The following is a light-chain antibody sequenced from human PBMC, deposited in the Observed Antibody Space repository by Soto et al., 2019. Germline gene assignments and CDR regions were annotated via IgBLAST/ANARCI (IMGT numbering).Light chain of an antibody. CDR1: QSISNN. V-gene: IGKV3-15*01. J-gene: IGKJ1*01. CDR2: GAS. Sequence: IVMTQSPATLSVSPVERATLSCRASQSISNNLAWYVQKPGQPPRLLISGASTRAAGIPARFSGSGSGTDFSLTISSLEPGDLAVYYCQQYGSSPRTFGQGTKVDIK. CDR3: QQYGSSPRT.